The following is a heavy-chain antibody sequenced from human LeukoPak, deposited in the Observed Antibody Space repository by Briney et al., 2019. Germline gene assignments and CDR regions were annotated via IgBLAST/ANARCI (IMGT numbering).Heavy chain of an antibody. CDR3: ATYRQVLLPFES. J-gene: IGHJ4*02. Sequence: GGSLRLSCVASGLSFSSYSMHWVRQAPGKGPEWVAVISYDGSYKYVADSVKGRFTISRDNSKSTLSLQMNSLRAEDTAIYYCATYRQVLLPFESWGQGTLVTVSS. D-gene: IGHD2-8*02. CDR1: GLSFSSYS. CDR2: ISYDGSYK. V-gene: IGHV3-30*04.